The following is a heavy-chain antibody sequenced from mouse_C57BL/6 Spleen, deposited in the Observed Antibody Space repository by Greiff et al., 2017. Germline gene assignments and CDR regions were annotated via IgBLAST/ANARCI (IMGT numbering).Heavy chain of an antibody. CDR2: ISDGGSYT. CDR1: GFTFSSYA. V-gene: IGHV5-4*01. D-gene: IGHD1-1*01. CDR3: ARDTTVVATGYFDV. J-gene: IGHJ1*03. Sequence: EVKLMESGGGLVKPGGSLKLSCAASGFTFSSYAMSWVRQTPEKRLEWVATISDGGSYTYYPDNVKGRFTSSRDNAKNNLYLQMSHLKSEDTAMYYGARDTTVVATGYFDVWGTGTTVTVSS.